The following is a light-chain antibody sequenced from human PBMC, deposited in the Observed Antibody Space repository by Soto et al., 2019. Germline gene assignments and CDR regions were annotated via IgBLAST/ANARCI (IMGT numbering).Light chain of an antibody. CDR1: SSDVGGYNY. CDR2: EVS. CDR3: SSYAGSNNEVG. Sequence: QSVLTQPPSASGSPGQSVTISCTGTSSDVGGYNYVSWYQQHPGKAPKLMIYEVSKRPSGVPDRFSGSKSGNTASLTVSGLQAEDEADYYCSSYAGSNNEVGFGGGTKLTVL. J-gene: IGLJ2*01. V-gene: IGLV2-8*01.